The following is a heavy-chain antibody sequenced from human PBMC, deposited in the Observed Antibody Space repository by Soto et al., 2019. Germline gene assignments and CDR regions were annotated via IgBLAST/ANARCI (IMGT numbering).Heavy chain of an antibody. CDR3: ARDQGPDCSGGSCEYYYGTEV. CDR1: GGTFSTYA. Sequence: ASVKVSCKTSGGTFSTYAITWVRQAPGQGLEWMGGIIPIFGATNYAQNFHGRVTITADESTSTAYMELSSLRSEDSAVYYCARDQGPDCSGGSCEYYYGTEVWGHGT. V-gene: IGHV1-69*13. CDR2: IIPIFGAT. D-gene: IGHD2-15*01. J-gene: IGHJ6*02.